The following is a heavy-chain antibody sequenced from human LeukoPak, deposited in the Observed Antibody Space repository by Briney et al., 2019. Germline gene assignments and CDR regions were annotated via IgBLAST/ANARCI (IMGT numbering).Heavy chain of an antibody. V-gene: IGHV3-21*01. J-gene: IGHJ4*02. CDR1: GFTFSSYS. CDR3: ARVRSSGAHGSFDY. D-gene: IGHD6-6*01. CDR2: ISSSSSYI. Sequence: GGSLKLSCAASGFTFSSYSMNWVRQAPGKGLEWVSSISSSSSYIYYADSVKGRFTISRDNAKNSLYLQMNSLRAEDTAVYYCARVRSSGAHGSFDYWGQGTLVTVSS.